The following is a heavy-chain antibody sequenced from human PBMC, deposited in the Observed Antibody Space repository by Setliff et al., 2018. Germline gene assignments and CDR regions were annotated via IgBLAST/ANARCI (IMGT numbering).Heavy chain of an antibody. J-gene: IGHJ4*02. CDR3: AKVGGIVVAGTLWYFDY. CDR2: IKQDGSEK. CDR1: GFTFSSYW. V-gene: IGHV3-7*03. Sequence: GSLRLSCAASGFTFSSYWMSWVRQAPGKGLEWVANIKQDGSEKYYVDSVKGRFTISRDNSKNTLYLQMNSLRAEDTAVYYCAKVGGIVVAGTLWYFDYWGQGTLVTVSS. D-gene: IGHD6-19*01.